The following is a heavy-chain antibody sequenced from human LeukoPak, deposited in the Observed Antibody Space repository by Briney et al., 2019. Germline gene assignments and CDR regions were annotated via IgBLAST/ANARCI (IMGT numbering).Heavy chain of an antibody. V-gene: IGHV4-30-4*08. D-gene: IGHD4-17*01. CDR3: AREFLRVNAFDI. Sequence: SETLSLTCTVSGGSISSGDYYWSWIRPPPGNGLEWIGYIYYSGSTYYKPSLKSRISMSVDMSKTQFSLKLSSVIAADTAVYFCAREFLRVNAFDIWGQGTMVTVSS. J-gene: IGHJ3*02. CDR2: IYYSGST. CDR1: GGSISSGDYY.